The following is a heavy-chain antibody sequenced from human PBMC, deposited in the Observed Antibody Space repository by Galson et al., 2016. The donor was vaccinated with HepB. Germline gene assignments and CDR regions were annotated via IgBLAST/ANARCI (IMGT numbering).Heavy chain of an antibody. D-gene: IGHD3-22*01. CDR1: RFPFKIYA. Sequence: SLRLSCAASRFPFKIYAMNWFRQAPGKGLEWVSLIADALNAENRHYADSVNGRFTISRDDANSFLYLHMSSLRVEDTAVYYCAPDYDSSGHFEADRGQGTLVTVS. J-gene: IGHJ4*02. CDR3: APDYDSSGHFEAD. CDR2: IADALNAENR. V-gene: IGHV3-23*01.